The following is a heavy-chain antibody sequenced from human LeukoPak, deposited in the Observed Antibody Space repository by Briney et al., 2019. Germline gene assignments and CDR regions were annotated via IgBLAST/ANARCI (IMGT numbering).Heavy chain of an antibody. D-gene: IGHD2-2*01. V-gene: IGHV3-23*01. J-gene: IGHJ4*02. CDR3: ATGCVGSPNCQTTGYDH. CDR1: RFTFSIYA. CDR2: ISDSGRNT. Sequence: GGSLRLSCAASRFTFSIYAMNWDRQAPGKGLEWVSGISDSGRNTYYSDSVKGRFTISRDNSESTVYLQMNSLTAEDTAQYYCATGCVGSPNCQTTGYDHWGQGTLVTVSS.